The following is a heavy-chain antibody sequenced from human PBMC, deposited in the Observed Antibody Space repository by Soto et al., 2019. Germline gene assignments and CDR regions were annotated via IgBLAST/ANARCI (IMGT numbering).Heavy chain of an antibody. J-gene: IGHJ4*02. CDR3: ARDAPFTGLPAADY. CDR1: GGTFSSYT. D-gene: IGHD2-2*01. CDR2: IIPILGIA. Sequence: QVQLVQSGAEVKKPGSSVKVSCKASGGTFSSYTISWVRQAPGQGLEGMGRIIPILGIANYAQKFQGRVTITADKSTSTAYMEPSSLRSEATAVYYCARDAPFTGLPAADYWGQGTMVTVSS. V-gene: IGHV1-69*02.